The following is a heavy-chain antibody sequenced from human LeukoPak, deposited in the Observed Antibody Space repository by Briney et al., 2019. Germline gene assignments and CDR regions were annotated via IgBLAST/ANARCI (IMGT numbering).Heavy chain of an antibody. J-gene: IGHJ3*01. CDR1: GFTFSSYA. CDR3: AKGRYSSGWFNDAFDV. Sequence: GALRLSCAASGFTFSSYAMSWLCQAPGKGLEWVSSINYSGGSTYYAASVKGRFTMSRDNSKNTLYLQMNSLRADDTAIYYCAKGRYSSGWFNDAFDVWGQGAMVTVSS. CDR2: INYSGGST. D-gene: IGHD6-19*01. V-gene: IGHV3-23*01.